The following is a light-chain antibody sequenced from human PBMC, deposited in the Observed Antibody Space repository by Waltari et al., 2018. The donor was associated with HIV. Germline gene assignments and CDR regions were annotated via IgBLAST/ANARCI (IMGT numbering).Light chain of an antibody. CDR3: GSYTTTSTLGV. Sequence: QSALTQPPSVSGSRGPSTTISSIGSSSDVGAYVYTSRYQHHPGNAPKLLIYDVTHRPSGISARFSGSKSGNTASLTISGLQADDEADYYCGSYTTTSTLGVFGGGTKLTVL. CDR2: DVT. V-gene: IGLV2-14*03. J-gene: IGLJ2*01. CDR1: SSDVGAYVY.